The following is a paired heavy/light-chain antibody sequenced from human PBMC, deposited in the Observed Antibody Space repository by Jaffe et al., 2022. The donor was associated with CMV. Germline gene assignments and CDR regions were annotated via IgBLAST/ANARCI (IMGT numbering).Heavy chain of an antibody. Sequence: QVQLVQSGAEVKKPGASVKVSCKASGYTFTSYYMHWVRQAPGQGLEWMGIINPSGGSTSYAQKFQGRVTMTRDTSTSTVYMELSSLRSEDTAVYYCAREVGTMVRGEHRLFYNYMDVWGKGTTVTVSS. D-gene: IGHD3-10*01. J-gene: IGHJ6*03. CDR1: GYTFTSYY. CDR2: INPSGGST. CDR3: AREVGTMVRGEHRLFYNYMDV. V-gene: IGHV1-46*01.
Light chain of an antibody. J-gene: IGLJ2*01. CDR2: QDS. V-gene: IGLV3-1*01. CDR1: KLGDKY. Sequence: SYELTQPPSVSVSPGQTASITCSGDKLGDKYACWYQQKPGQSPVLVIYQDSKRPSGIPERFSGSNSGNTATLTISGTQAMDEADYYCQAWDSSAVVFGGGTKLTVL. CDR3: QAWDSSAVV.